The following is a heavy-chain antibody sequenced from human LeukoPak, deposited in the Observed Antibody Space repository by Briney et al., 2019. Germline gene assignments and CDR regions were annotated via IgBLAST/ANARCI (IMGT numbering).Heavy chain of an antibody. J-gene: IGHJ4*02. V-gene: IGHV1-18*01. Sequence: RASVKVSCKASGYTFTSYGISWVRQAPGQGLEWMGWISAYNGNTSYAQKLQGRVTMTTDTSTSTAYMELRSLRSDDTAVYYCARDLRYSSGLYYFDYWGQGTLVTVSS. D-gene: IGHD6-19*01. CDR2: ISAYNGNT. CDR3: ARDLRYSSGLYYFDY. CDR1: GYTFTSYG.